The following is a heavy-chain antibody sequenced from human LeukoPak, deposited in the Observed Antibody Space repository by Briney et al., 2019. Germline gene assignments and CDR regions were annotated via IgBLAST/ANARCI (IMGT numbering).Heavy chain of an antibody. Sequence: SETLSLTCVVSGGSISSGGYSWSWIRQPPGKGLEWIGNIYHSGSTYYNPSLKSRLSMPIDRSKNQFSLRLGSVTAADTAVYFCARGDSTTYLDYFDYWGHGTLVTVSS. CDR2: IYHSGST. D-gene: IGHD2/OR15-2a*01. V-gene: IGHV4-30-2*01. J-gene: IGHJ4*01. CDR1: GGSISSGGYS. CDR3: ARGDSTTYLDYFDY.